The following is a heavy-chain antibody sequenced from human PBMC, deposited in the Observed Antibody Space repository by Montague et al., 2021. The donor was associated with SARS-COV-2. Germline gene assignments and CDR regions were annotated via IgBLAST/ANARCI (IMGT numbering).Heavy chain of an antibody. CDR1: GGSFSGYC. V-gene: IGHV4-34*01. CDR2: INHSGST. Sequence: SETLSLTCAVYGGSFSGYCWSWIRQPPGKGLEWIGEINHSGSTNYYPSLKSRVTISVDTSKNQFSLKLSSVTAADTAVYYCARVRYYGSGTSLGMDVWGQGTTVTVSS. J-gene: IGHJ6*02. D-gene: IGHD3-10*01. CDR3: ARVRYYGSGTSLGMDV.